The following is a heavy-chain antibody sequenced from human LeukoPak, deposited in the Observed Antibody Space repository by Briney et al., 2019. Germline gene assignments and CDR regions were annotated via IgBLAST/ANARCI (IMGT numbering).Heavy chain of an antibody. V-gene: IGHV4-39*07. CDR1: SGSISTSNYY. CDR3: ASSSSWSGNQR. Sequence: SETLSLTCTVSSGSISTSNYYWGWVRQPPGKALEWIGNIFYSGSTYYSPSLKSRVTISLDTSRNQFSLKLNSVTAANTAVYYCASSSSWSGNQRWGQGTLVTVSS. J-gene: IGHJ1*01. CDR2: IFYSGST. D-gene: IGHD6-13*01.